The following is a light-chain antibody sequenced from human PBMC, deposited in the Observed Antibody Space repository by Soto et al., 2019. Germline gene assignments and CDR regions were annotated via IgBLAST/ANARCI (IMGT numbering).Light chain of an antibody. CDR3: SSSTDTDTLVI. Sequence: SALTQPASAFGAPRQTVTISFTRTSSDGGAYDFVSWYQQHPGKAPKYLIYEVSNRPSGVSSRFSGSKSGNTASLTISGLQTEDEASYYCSSSTDTDTLVIFGGGTKVTVL. V-gene: IGLV2-14*01. CDR1: SSDGGAYDF. CDR2: EVS. J-gene: IGLJ2*01.